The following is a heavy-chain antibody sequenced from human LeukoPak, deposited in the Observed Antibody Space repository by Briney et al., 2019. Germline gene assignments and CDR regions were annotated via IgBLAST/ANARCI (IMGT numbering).Heavy chain of an antibody. CDR3: ARDPGRLDRGNDYYYGMDV. CDR1: GFTFSSSW. CDR2: ITSDGSST. J-gene: IGHJ6*02. D-gene: IGHD1-1*01. V-gene: IGHV3-74*01. Sequence: PGGSLRLSCAASGFTFSSSWMHWVRQAPGKGLVWVSRITSDGSSTSYADSVKGRFTISRDNAKNSLYLQMNSLRDEDTAVYYCARDPGRLDRGNDYYYGMDVWGQGTTVTVSS.